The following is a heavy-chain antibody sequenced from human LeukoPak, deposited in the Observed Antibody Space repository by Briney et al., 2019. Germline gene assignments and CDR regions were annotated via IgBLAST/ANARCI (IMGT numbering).Heavy chain of an antibody. Sequence: PGGSLRLSCAASGFTFSSYWMSWVRQAPGKGLEWVANLNQDGSDKYYEDSVKGRFTISRDNAKNSLYLQMNSLRAEDTAVYYCTRGTDGLWDFWGQGTLVTVSS. CDR2: LNQDGSDK. CDR3: TRGTDGLWDF. V-gene: IGHV3-7*01. CDR1: GFTFSSYW. J-gene: IGHJ4*02. D-gene: IGHD2-8*01.